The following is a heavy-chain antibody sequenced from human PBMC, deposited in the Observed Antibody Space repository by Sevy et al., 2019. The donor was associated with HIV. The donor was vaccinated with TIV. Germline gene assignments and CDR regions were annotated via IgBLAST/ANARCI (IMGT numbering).Heavy chain of an antibody. Sequence: SETLSLTCTVSGGSISSYYWSWIRQPPGKGLEWIGYIYYSGSTNYNPSLKSRVTISVDTSKNQFSLKLSSVTAADTAVYYCARGGRVERPSSFDYWGQGTLVTVSA. D-gene: IGHD1-1*01. J-gene: IGHJ4*02. CDR3: ARGGRVERPSSFDY. CDR2: IYYSGST. V-gene: IGHV4-59*01. CDR1: GGSISSYY.